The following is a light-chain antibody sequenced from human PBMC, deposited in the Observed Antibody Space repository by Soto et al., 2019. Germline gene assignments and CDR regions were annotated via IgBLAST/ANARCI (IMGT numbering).Light chain of an antibody. CDR2: AAS. V-gene: IGKV3-20*01. CDR1: QSVSNNY. J-gene: IGKJ1*01. Sequence: EIVLTQSPGTLSLSPGERATFSCRASQSVSNNYLAWYQQKPGQTPRLLIYAASSRISGIADRFSGSGSGTDFTLTISSLEPEDFAVYYCQQYGSSPPWTFGQGTKVEIK. CDR3: QQYGSSPPWT.